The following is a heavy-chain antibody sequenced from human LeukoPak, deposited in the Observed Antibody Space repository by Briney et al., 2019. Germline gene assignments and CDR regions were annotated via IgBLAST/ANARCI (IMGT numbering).Heavy chain of an antibody. J-gene: IGHJ4*02. V-gene: IGHV3-33*06. CDR2: IWYDGSNK. Sequence: GGSLRLSCAASGFTFSSYGMHWVRQAPGKGLEWVAVIWYDGSNKYYADSVKGRFTISRDNSKNTLYLQMNSLRAEDTAVYYCAKDEGGYRTAAHYYFDYWGQGTLVTVSS. CDR3: AKDEGGYRTAAHYYFDY. CDR1: GFTFSSYG. D-gene: IGHD6-13*01.